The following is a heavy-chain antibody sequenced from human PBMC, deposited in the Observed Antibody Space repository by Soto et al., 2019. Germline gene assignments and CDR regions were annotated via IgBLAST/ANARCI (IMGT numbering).Heavy chain of an antibody. CDR1: GFTFSSYG. CDR2: ISYDGSNK. CDR3: AKDLASGYGEYHYYFGMDV. Sequence: PGGSLRLSCAASGFTFSSYGMHWVRQAPGKGLVWVAVISYDGSNKYYADSVKGRFTISRDNSKNTLSLQMNSLRAEDTAVYYCAKDLASGYGEYHYYFGMDVWGQGTTVTVSS. D-gene: IGHD5-12*01. V-gene: IGHV3-30*18. J-gene: IGHJ6*02.